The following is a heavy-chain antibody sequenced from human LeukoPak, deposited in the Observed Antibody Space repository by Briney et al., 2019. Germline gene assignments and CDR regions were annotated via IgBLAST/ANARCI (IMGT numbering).Heavy chain of an antibody. Sequence: ASVKVSCKASGYTFTSYYMHWVRQAPGQGLEWMGIINPSGGSTSYAQKFQGRVTMTRDTSTSTVYMELSSLRSEDTAVYYCAREPPMIVVVIQGGNAFDIWGQGTMVTVSS. V-gene: IGHV1-46*01. D-gene: IGHD3-22*01. J-gene: IGHJ3*02. CDR3: AREPPMIVVVIQGGNAFDI. CDR1: GYTFTSYY. CDR2: INPSGGST.